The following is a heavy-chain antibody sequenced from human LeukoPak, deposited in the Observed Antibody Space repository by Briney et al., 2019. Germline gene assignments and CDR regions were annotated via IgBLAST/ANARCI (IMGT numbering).Heavy chain of an antibody. CDR1: RFTFGDYG. J-gene: IGHJ6*02. Sequence: PGRSLRLSCTGSRFTFGDYGMSWIRQAPGKGLEWVSYISSSGSTIYYTDSVKGRFTISRDNAKNSLYLQMNSLRAEDTAVYYCARGLRGMDVWGQGTTVTVSS. V-gene: IGHV3-11*01. CDR2: ISSSGSTI. CDR3: ARGLRGMDV.